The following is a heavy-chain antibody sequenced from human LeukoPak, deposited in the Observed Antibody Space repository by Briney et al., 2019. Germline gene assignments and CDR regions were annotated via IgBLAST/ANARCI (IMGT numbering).Heavy chain of an antibody. CDR1: GGSVNSGTYY. J-gene: IGHJ4*02. D-gene: IGHD3-22*01. CDR2: IYYSGSA. Sequence: SETLSLTCTVSGGSVNSGTYYWSWIRQPPGKGLEWIGNIYYSGSAYYNPSLKSRVTMSVDTPKNQFSLKLSSVTAADTAVYYCARKPIVNSAWYYFDYWGQGTLVTVSS. CDR3: ARKPIVNSAWYYFDY. V-gene: IGHV4-39*07.